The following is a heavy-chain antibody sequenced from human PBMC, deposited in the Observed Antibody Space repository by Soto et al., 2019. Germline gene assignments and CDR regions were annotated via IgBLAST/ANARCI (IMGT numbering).Heavy chain of an antibody. CDR2: MNPNSGNT. D-gene: IGHD6-13*01. CDR3: ARDGLPFPYSSSWYYYYGMDV. CDR1: GYTFNSYD. J-gene: IGHJ6*02. V-gene: IGHV1-8*01. Sequence: ASVKVSCKASGYTFNSYDINWVRQATGQGLEWMGWMNPNSGNTGYAQKFQGRVTMTRNTSISTAYMELSSLRSEDTAVYYCARDGLPFPYSSSWYYYYGMDVWGQGTTVTVSS.